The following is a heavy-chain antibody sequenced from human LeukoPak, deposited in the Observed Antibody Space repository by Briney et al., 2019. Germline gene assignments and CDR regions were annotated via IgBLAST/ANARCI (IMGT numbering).Heavy chain of an antibody. CDR1: GYTLPELS. V-gene: IGHV1-24*01. CDR2: FDPEDGET. Sequence: ASVKVPCNVSGYTLPELSMHWVRQAPGKGLEWMGGFDPEDGETIYAQKFQGRVTMTEDTSTDTAYMELSSLGSEDTAVYYCATSGHSGYYCYWGQGTLVTVSS. CDR3: ATSGHSGYYCY. J-gene: IGHJ4*02. D-gene: IGHD5-12*01.